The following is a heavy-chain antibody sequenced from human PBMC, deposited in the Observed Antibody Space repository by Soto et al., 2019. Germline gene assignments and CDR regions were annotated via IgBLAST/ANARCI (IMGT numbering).Heavy chain of an antibody. Sequence: EVQLVQSGAEVKKPGESLKISCKGSGYSFTSYWIGWVRQMPGKGLEWMGIIYPGDSDTRYSPSFQGQVTISADRSISTAYLQWSSLKASDTAMYYCARTAAAGKYYYGMDVWGQGTTVTVSS. J-gene: IGHJ6*02. V-gene: IGHV5-51*01. CDR2: IYPGDSDT. CDR3: ARTAAAGKYYYGMDV. CDR1: GYSFTSYW. D-gene: IGHD6-13*01.